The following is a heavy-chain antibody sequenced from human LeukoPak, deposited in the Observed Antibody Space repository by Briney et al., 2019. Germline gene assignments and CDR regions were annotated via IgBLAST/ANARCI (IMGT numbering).Heavy chain of an antibody. CDR1: GGAISGYY. D-gene: IGHD6-13*01. CDR3: ARAGTAAVGTIQQF. V-gene: IGHV4-59*01. Sequence: SETLSLTCTVSGGAISGYYWSWIRQPPGKGLEYLGYIYYSGSTNYNSSLESRVTISVDTSKNQFSLRLRSVTAADTAVYYCARAGTAAVGTIQQFWGQGTLVTVSS. J-gene: IGHJ4*02. CDR2: IYYSGST.